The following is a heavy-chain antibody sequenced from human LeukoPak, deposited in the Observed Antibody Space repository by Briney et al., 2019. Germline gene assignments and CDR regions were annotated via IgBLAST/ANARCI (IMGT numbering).Heavy chain of an antibody. D-gene: IGHD3-22*01. CDR3: ARDNYDSSGYLDY. J-gene: IGHJ4*02. CDR1: GGSISSSSYY. Sequence: SETLSLTCTVSGGSISSSSYYWGWIRQPPGKGLEWIGSIYYSGSTYYNPSLKSRVTISVDTSKNQFSLKLSSVTAADTAVYYCARDNYDSSGYLDYWGQGTLVTVSS. CDR2: IYYSGST. V-gene: IGHV4-39*02.